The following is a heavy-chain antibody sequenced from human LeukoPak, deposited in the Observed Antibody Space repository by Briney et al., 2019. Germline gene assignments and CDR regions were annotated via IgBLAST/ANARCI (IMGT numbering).Heavy chain of an antibody. V-gene: IGHV3-53*04. J-gene: IGHJ4*02. CDR2: LYTRAGS. Sequence: GGSLRLSCAASGFTVSNYFMSWVRQAPGKGLEWVSVLYTRAGSNYTDSVKGRFTIFRHNSKNTLYLEMNSLRPGDTCVYYCARGGGFDSPFDYWGQGSLVTVSS. CDR1: GFTVSNYF. CDR3: ARGGGFDSPFDY. D-gene: IGHD5-12*01.